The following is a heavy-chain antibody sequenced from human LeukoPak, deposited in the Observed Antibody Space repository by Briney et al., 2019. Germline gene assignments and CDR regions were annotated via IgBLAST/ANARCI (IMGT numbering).Heavy chain of an antibody. CDR3: ASSGEMLPIHRYYYYYMDV. J-gene: IGHJ6*03. CDR1: RGSITSAGYY. V-gene: IGHV4-31*03. CDR2: IYYTGST. D-gene: IGHD5-24*01. Sequence: SETLSLTCTVSRGSITSAGYYWSWLRQHPGKGLEWIGHIYYTGSTHYNASLQSRVKISVDTSKNQFSLRLSSMTAADTAVYYCASSGEMLPIHRYYYYYMDVWGKGTTVTVSS.